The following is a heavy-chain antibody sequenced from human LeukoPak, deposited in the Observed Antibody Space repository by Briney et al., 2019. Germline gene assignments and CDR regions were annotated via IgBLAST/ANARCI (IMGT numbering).Heavy chain of an antibody. J-gene: IGHJ6*02. CDR2: IYSGGST. CDR1: GFTVSSNY. Sequence: GGSLRLSCAASGFTVSSNYMSWVRQAPGKGLEWVSVIYSGGSTYYADSVKGRFTISRDNSKNTLYLQMNSLRAEDTAVYYCALMGYCSGGSCYSGVGYYYGMDVWGQGTTVTVSS. V-gene: IGHV3-66*01. D-gene: IGHD2-15*01. CDR3: ALMGYCSGGSCYSGVGYYYGMDV.